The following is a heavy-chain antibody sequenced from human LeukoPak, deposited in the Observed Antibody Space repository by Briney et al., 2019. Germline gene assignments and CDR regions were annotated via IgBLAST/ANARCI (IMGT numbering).Heavy chain of an antibody. CDR3: ARRGYYYDSSDDY. D-gene: IGHD3-22*01. V-gene: IGHV4-59*08. Sequence: SETLSLTCTVSDDSISDYYRGWIRQPPGKGLEWIGYFYNSGRSTYNPSLKSRVTISVDTSNNHFSLKLSSVTAADTAVYYCARRGYYYDSSDDYWGQGTLVTVSS. CDR2: FYNSGRS. CDR1: DDSISDYY. J-gene: IGHJ4*02.